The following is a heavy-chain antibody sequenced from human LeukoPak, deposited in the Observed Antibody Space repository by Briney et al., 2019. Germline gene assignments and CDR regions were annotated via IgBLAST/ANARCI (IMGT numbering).Heavy chain of an antibody. D-gene: IGHD6-19*01. CDR3: AKAPHSSGWSGFDY. J-gene: IGHJ4*02. CDR1: GFTVSSNH. CDR2: IYSGGST. Sequence: GGSLRLSCAASGFTVSSNHMSWVRQAPGEGLEWVSVIYSGGSTDYADSVKGRFTISRDNSKNTLYLQMNSLRAEDTAVYYCAKAPHSSGWSGFDYWGQGTLVTVSS. V-gene: IGHV3-53*05.